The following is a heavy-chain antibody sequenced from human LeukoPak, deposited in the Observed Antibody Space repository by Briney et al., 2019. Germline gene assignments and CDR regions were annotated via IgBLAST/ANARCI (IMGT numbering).Heavy chain of an antibody. Sequence: ASVKVSCKASGYTFTGYYMRWVRQAPGQGLEWMGRINPNSGGTNYAQKFQGRVTMTRDTSISTAYMELSRLRSDDTAVYYCARAEGSTIFGVVTNLYYFDYWGQGTLVTVSS. D-gene: IGHD3-3*01. CDR1: GYTFTGYY. CDR3: ARAEGSTIFGVVTNLYYFDY. CDR2: INPNSGGT. V-gene: IGHV1-2*06. J-gene: IGHJ4*02.